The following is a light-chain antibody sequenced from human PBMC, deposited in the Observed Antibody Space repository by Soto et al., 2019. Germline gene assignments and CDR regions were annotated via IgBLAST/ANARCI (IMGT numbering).Light chain of an antibody. CDR2: GAS. J-gene: IGKJ1*01. CDR3: QQYDWSPQK. V-gene: IGKV3-20*01. Sequence: EIVLTQSPGTLSLSPGEIATLSCRASQSVSNYLAWYQRKPGQAPRLLIYGASSRATGIPDRFSGSGSGTDFTFTISRLEPEYCAVYYCQQYDWSPQKFGQGTQVYIK. CDR1: QSVSNY.